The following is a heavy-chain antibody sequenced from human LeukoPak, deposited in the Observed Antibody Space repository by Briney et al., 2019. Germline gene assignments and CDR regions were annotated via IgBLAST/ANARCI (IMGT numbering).Heavy chain of an antibody. D-gene: IGHD1-26*01. J-gene: IGHJ4*02. CDR2: IYSGGST. Sequence: GGSLRLSCAASGFTVSSNYMSWVRQAPGKGLEWVSVIYSGGSTYYADSVKGRFTISRDNSKNTLYLQMNSLRAEDTAVYYCARVLGAGYGATNLAYWGQGTLVTVSS. CDR3: ARVLGAGYGATNLAY. CDR1: GFTVSSNY. V-gene: IGHV3-53*01.